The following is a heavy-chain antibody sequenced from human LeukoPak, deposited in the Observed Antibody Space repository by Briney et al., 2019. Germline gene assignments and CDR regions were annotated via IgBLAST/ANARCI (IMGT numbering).Heavy chain of an antibody. J-gene: IGHJ4*02. CDR3: ARGDYYDSSGYSGASLFDY. CDR1: GGTFTSYA. V-gene: IGHV1-69*05. Sequence: ASVKVSCKASGGTFTSYAISWVRQAPGQGLEWMGGIIPVFGNSNYAQKFQGRVTITTDESTRTAYMELSSLRSDDTAVYYCARGDYYDSSGYSGASLFDYWGQGTLVTVSS. D-gene: IGHD3-22*01. CDR2: IIPVFGNS.